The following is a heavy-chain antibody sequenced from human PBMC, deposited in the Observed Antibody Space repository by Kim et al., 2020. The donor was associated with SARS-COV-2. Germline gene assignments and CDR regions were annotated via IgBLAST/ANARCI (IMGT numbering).Heavy chain of an antibody. V-gene: IGHV3-48*02. Sequence: YADSVKGRVTISRDNAKNSLYVHINNLRDEDTAGYYCARGSSSSYGYFDLWGRGTLVTVAS. J-gene: IGHJ2*01. CDR3: ARGSSSSYGYFDL. D-gene: IGHD6-13*01.